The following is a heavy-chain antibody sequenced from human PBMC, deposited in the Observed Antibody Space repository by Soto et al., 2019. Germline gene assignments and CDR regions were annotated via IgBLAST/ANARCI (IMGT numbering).Heavy chain of an antibody. D-gene: IGHD1-7*01. CDR1: GYTFTSYG. CDR3: ARDAIPNSRRAKFDY. V-gene: IGHV1-18*04. CDR2: ISAYNGNT. J-gene: IGHJ4*02. Sequence: ASVKVSCKASGYTFTSYGISWVRQAPGQGLEWMGWISAYNGNTNYAQKLQGRVTMTTDTSTSTAYMELRSLRSDDTAVYDCARDAIPNSRRAKFDYWGQGTLVTVSS.